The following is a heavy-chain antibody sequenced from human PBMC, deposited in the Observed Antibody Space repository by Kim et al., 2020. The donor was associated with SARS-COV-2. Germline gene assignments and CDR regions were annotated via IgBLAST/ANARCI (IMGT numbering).Heavy chain of an antibody. CDR1: GGSISSYY. J-gene: IGHJ4*02. Sequence: SETLSLTCTVSGGSISSYYWSWIRQPAGKGLEWIGRIYTSGSTNYNPSLKSRVTMSVDTSKNQFSLKLSSVTAADTAVYYCARDMPLSDFWSGYYNLGFDYWGQGTLVTVSS. D-gene: IGHD3-3*01. CDR3: ARDMPLSDFWSGYYNLGFDY. CDR2: IYTSGST. V-gene: IGHV4-4*07.